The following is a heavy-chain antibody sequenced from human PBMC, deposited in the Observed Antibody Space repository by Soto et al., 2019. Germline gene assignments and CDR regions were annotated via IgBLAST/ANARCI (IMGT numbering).Heavy chain of an antibody. CDR1: VFTFSSYA. D-gene: IGHD1-20*01. Sequence: GSLRLSGAASVFTFSSYAMSWVRQAPGKGLEWVSAISGSGGSTYYADSVKGRFTISRDNSKNTLYLQMNSPRAEDTAVYYCAKSAHRPVYYFDYWGQGTLVTVSS. CDR2: ISGSGGST. CDR3: AKSAHRPVYYFDY. V-gene: IGHV3-23*01. J-gene: IGHJ4*02.